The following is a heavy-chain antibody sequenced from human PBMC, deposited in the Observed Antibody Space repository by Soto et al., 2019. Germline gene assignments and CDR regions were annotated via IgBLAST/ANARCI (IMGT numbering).Heavy chain of an antibody. Sequence: QVQLQQWGAGLLKPSETLSLTCAVYGGSFSGYYWSWIRQPPGKGLEWIGEINHSGSTNYNPSLKRRVNISVDTSKNQFSLKLSSVTAADTAVYYCARGRFDPWGQGTLVTVSS. V-gene: IGHV4-34*01. CDR3: ARGRFDP. J-gene: IGHJ5*02. CDR1: GGSFSGYY. CDR2: INHSGST.